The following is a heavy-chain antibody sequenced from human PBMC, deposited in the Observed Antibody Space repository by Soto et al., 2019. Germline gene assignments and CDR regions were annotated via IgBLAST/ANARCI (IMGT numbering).Heavy chain of an antibody. J-gene: IGHJ4*02. CDR2: IGGRDGPM. CDR3: ARESEDLTSNFDY. CDR1: GFTFSDYS. Sequence: PGGSLRLSCAASGFTFSDYSMNWVRQAPGKGLEWVSYIGGRDGPMKYVDSMRGRFTISRDNAKNAVYLEMNSLRAEDTAVYYCARESEDLTSNFDYWGQGTLVTVSS. V-gene: IGHV3-48*04.